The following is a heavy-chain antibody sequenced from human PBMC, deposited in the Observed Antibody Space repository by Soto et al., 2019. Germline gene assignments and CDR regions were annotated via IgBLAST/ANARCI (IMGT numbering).Heavy chain of an antibody. Sequence: EVQLVESGGGVVQPGGSLRLSCAASGFTVSTKYMSWVRQAPGKGLEWVSVIYSGGSTFYADSGRGRFTISRDNSKNKVNLQMNCLRAEDTAVYYCARDPWAADYWGQGTLVTVSS. J-gene: IGHJ4*02. CDR1: GFTVSTKY. CDR3: ARDPWAADY. D-gene: IGHD3-16*01. V-gene: IGHV3-66*01. CDR2: IYSGGST.